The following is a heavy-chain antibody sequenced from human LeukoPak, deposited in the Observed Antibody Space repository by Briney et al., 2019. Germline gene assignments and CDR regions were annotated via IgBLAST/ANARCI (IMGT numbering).Heavy chain of an antibody. CDR3: ARGGPPREAFDI. J-gene: IGHJ3*02. CDR2: IYNSGST. Sequence: SETLSLTCTVTGGSISSYYWTWIRQPPGKGLEWIGYIYNSGSTNYNPSLKSRVTISVDTSKNQFSLKLSSVTAADTAVYYCARGGPPREAFDIWGQGTMVTVSS. V-gene: IGHV4-59*12. CDR1: GGSISSYY.